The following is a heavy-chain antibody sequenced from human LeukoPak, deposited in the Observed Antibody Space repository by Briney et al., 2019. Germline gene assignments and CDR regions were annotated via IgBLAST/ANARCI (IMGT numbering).Heavy chain of an antibody. Sequence: GGSLRLSCAASGFTFSSYAMSWVRHAPGKGLEWVSAISGSGGSTYYADSVKGRFTISRDNSKNTLYLQMNSLRAEDTAVYYCAKLGYGSGSYSDLDYWGQGTLVTVSS. V-gene: IGHV3-23*01. CDR3: AKLGYGSGSYSDLDY. D-gene: IGHD3-10*01. CDR2: ISGSGGST. J-gene: IGHJ4*02. CDR1: GFTFSSYA.